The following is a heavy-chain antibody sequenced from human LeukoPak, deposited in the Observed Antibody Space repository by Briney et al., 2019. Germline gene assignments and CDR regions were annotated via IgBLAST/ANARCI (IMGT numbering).Heavy chain of an antibody. CDR1: GGSFSGYY. CDR2: INHSGST. Sequence: SETLSLTXAVYGGSFSGYYWSWIGQPPGKGLEWIGEINHSGSTNDNPSLKSRVTISVDTSKNQFTLKLSSVTAADTAVYYCARGFFRTAMVRNWFDPWGQGTLVTVSS. CDR3: ARGFFRTAMVRNWFDP. J-gene: IGHJ5*02. V-gene: IGHV4-34*01. D-gene: IGHD5-18*01.